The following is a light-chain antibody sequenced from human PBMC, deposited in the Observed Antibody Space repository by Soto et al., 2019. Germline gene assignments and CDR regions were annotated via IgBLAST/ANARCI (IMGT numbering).Light chain of an antibody. CDR1: QRISAY. J-gene: IGKJ4*01. CDR2: TAS. CDR3: QLSYNHPIS. Sequence: DIQMTQSPSSLSAYXGDXVTITSRASQRISAYLNWYQHKPGKAPRLLIYTASSLQSGVPSRFSGSGSGTDFTLTISSLQPEDVASYCCQLSYNHPISSGGGTK. V-gene: IGKV1-39*01.